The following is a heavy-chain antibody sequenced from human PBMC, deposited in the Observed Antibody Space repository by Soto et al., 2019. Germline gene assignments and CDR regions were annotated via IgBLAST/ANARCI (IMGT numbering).Heavy chain of an antibody. CDR3: TTADDSRPYYYYYGMDV. D-gene: IGHD3-22*01. Sequence: PGGSLRLSCAASGFTFSNAWMSWVRQAPGKGLEWVGRIKSKTDGGTTDYAAPVKGRFTISRDDSKNTLYLQMNSLKTEDTAVYYCTTADDSRPYYYYYGMDVWGQGTTVTASS. CDR1: GFTFSNAW. J-gene: IGHJ6*02. V-gene: IGHV3-15*01. CDR2: IKSKTDGGTT.